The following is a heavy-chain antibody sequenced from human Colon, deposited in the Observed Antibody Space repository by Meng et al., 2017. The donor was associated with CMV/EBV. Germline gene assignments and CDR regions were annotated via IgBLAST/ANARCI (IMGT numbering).Heavy chain of an antibody. D-gene: IGHD5-18*01. CDR1: FSLSTYG. Sequence: FSLSTYGMHWVPQAPGKGLVWVSRINSDGSTTNYADSVKGRFTISRDNAKNTLYLQMNSLRAEDTAVYYCARGKFQSVGIVYSYFDPWGQGALVTVSS. V-gene: IGHV3-74*01. CDR2: INSDGSTT. CDR3: ARGKFQSVGIVYSYFDP. J-gene: IGHJ5*02.